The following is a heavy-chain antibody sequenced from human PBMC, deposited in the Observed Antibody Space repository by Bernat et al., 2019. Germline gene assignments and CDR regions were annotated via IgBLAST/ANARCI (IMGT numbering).Heavy chain of an antibody. Sequence: QVQVVESGGGVVQPGRSLRLSCEASKFTFSSYGMHWVRQAPGKGLEWVAVIWYDGSNENYADSVKGRFTISRDNSKNTLYLQMNSLRAEDTAVYYCAKSGVYSSTYYYYYYMDVWRKGTTVTVSS. CDR2: IWYDGSNE. D-gene: IGHD6-6*01. J-gene: IGHJ6*03. CDR3: AKSGVYSSTYYYYYYMDV. V-gene: IGHV3-33*06. CDR1: KFTFSSYG.